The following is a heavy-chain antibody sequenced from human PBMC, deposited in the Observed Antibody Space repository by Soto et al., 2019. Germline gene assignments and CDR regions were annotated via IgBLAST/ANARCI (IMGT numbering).Heavy chain of an antibody. CDR2: INHSGST. CDR3: ARTYSSSWSPFEY. J-gene: IGHJ4*02. V-gene: IGHV4-34*01. D-gene: IGHD6-13*01. CDR1: GGSFSGYY. Sequence: QVQLQQWGAGLLKPSETLSLTCAVYGGSFSGYYWSWIRQPPGKGLEWIGEINHSGSTNYNPSLKCRVTISVDTSKYQFSLKLSSVTAADTAVYYCARTYSSSWSPFEYWGQGTLVTVSS.